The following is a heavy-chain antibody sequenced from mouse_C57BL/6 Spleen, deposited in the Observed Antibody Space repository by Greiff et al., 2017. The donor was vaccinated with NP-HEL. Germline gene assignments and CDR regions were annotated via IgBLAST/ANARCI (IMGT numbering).Heavy chain of an antibody. D-gene: IGHD4-1*01. Sequence: QVQLKQSGPELVKPGASVKISCKASGYAFSSSWMNWVKQRPGKGLEWIGRIYPGDGDTNYNGKFKGKATLTADKSSSTAYMQLSSLTSEDSAVYFCARDWDGPFDYWGQGTTLTVSS. CDR1: GYAFSSSW. CDR2: IYPGDGDT. V-gene: IGHV1-82*01. CDR3: ARDWDGPFDY. J-gene: IGHJ2*01.